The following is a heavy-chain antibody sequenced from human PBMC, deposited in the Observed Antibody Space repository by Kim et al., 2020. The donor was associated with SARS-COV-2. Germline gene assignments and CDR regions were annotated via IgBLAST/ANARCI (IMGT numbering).Heavy chain of an antibody. Sequence: GGSLRLSCAASGFTFSSYGMHWVRQAPGKGLEWVAVIWYDGSNKYYADSVKGRFTISRDNSKNTLYLQMNSLRAEDTAVYYCASERYGSGNYYYYYYGMDVWGQGTTVTVSS. J-gene: IGHJ6*02. CDR2: IWYDGSNK. CDR1: GFTFSSYG. CDR3: ASERYGSGNYYYYYYGMDV. V-gene: IGHV3-33*01. D-gene: IGHD3-10*01.